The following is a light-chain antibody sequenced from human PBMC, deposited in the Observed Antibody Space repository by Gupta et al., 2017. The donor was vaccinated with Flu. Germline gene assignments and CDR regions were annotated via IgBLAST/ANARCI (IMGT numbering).Light chain of an antibody. V-gene: IGKV3-20*01. Sequence: VTLSLSPGERATLSCRASQTIDSNFLAWYQQKPGQSPRLLIFDASSRTIGLPARFSGGGSGTDFTLTISRLEPEDFAVYYCQQYGTTSLTFGPGTKVEIK. CDR1: QTIDSNF. J-gene: IGKJ3*01. CDR3: QQYGTTSLT. CDR2: DAS.